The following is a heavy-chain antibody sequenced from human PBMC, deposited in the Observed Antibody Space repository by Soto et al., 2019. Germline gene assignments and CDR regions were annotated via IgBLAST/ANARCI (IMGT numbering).Heavy chain of an antibody. CDR3: ARLLRYFDWSFPGYYYMDV. Sequence: GGSLRLSCAASGFTFSSYWMSWVRQAPGKGLEWVANIKQDGSEKYYVDSVKGRFTISRDNAKNSLDLQMNSLRAEDTAVYYCARLLRYFDWSFPGYYYMDVWGKGTTVTVSS. CDR1: GFTFSSYW. CDR2: IKQDGSEK. D-gene: IGHD3-9*01. J-gene: IGHJ6*03. V-gene: IGHV3-7*01.